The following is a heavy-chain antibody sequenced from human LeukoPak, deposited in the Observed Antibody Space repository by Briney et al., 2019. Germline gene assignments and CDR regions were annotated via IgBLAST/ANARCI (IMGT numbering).Heavy chain of an antibody. D-gene: IGHD2-8*01. V-gene: IGHV1-2*02. J-gene: IGHJ5*02. CDR3: ARAAFYCTNGVCYLSWFDP. Sequence: GASVKVSCKASGYTFTGYYMHWVRQAPGQGLEWMGWINPNGGGTNYAQKFQGRVTMTRDTSISTAYMELSRLRSDDTAVYYCARAAFYCTNGVCYLSWFDPWGQGTLVTVSS. CDR2: INPNGGGT. CDR1: GYTFTGYY.